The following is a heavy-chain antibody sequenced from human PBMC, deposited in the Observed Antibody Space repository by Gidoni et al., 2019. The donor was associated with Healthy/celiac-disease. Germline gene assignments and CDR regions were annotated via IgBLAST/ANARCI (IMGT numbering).Heavy chain of an antibody. V-gene: IGHV5-51*01. J-gene: IGHJ5*02. CDR3: ARQGPDSSSWYLAYNWFDP. CDR2: IYPGDSDT. Sequence: EVQLVQSGAEVKKPGESLKISCKGSGYSFTSYWNGWVRQMPGKGLEWMGIIYPGDSDTRYSPSFQGQVTISADKSISTAYLQWSSLKASDTAMYYCARQGPDSSSWYLAYNWFDPWGQGTLVTVSS. D-gene: IGHD6-13*01. CDR1: GYSFTSYW.